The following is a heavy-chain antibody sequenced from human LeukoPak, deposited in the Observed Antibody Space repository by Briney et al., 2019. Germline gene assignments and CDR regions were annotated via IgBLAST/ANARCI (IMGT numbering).Heavy chain of an antibody. Sequence: SETLSLTCTVSGGSLNGYYWRWIRQPPGKGREGVGYIHSSEGTAHNASLKSRLPISLDTSKNHFSLALSAVTAAETAVYYCARHVYGEGMVVWGKGTTVTVSS. D-gene: IGHD4-17*01. CDR3: ARHVYGEGMVV. V-gene: IGHV4-59*08. CDR1: GGSLNGYY. J-gene: IGHJ6*04. CDR2: IHSSEGT.